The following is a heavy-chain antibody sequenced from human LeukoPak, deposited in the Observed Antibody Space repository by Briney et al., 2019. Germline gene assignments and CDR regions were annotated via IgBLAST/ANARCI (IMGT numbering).Heavy chain of an antibody. CDR1: GFTFRDYF. V-gene: IGHV3-11*01. D-gene: IGHD3-22*01. CDR3: ARATYDSSAVDAFDT. Sequence: GGSLRLSCAASGFTFRDYFMSWIRQAPGKGLEWVAYTNTAGNTIYYADSMKGRFTISRDNAKNSLYLQMNTLRAEDTAVYYCARATYDSSAVDAFDTWGQGTMVTVSP. J-gene: IGHJ3*02. CDR2: TNTAGNTI.